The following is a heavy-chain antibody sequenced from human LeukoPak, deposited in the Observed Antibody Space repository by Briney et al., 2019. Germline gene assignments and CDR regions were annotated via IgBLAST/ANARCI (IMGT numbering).Heavy chain of an antibody. D-gene: IGHD3-22*01. CDR3: AGSAPFYDSSGYYYYY. Sequence: SETLSLTCTVSGGSISSYYWSWIRQPPGKGLEWIGYIYYSGSTNYNPSLKSRVTISVDTSKNQFSLKLSSVTAADTAVYYCAGSAPFYDSSGYYYYYWGQGTLVTVSS. CDR2: IYYSGST. V-gene: IGHV4-59*01. CDR1: GGSISSYY. J-gene: IGHJ4*02.